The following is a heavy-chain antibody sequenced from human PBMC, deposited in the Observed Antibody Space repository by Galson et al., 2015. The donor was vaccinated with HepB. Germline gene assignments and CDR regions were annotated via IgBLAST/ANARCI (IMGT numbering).Heavy chain of an antibody. J-gene: IGHJ4*02. CDR1: GLTFSSYA. CDR3: ATGYCDSNSCFIFNY. Sequence: SLRLSCAVSGLTFSSYAMSWVRQAPGKRLEWVSAINGSGYYTSSADSVKGRFTISRDNSKNSLYLHMNSLRAEDTALYYCATGYCDSNSCFIFNYWGQGTLVTVSS. CDR2: INGSGYYT. D-gene: IGHD2-2*01. V-gene: IGHV3-23*01.